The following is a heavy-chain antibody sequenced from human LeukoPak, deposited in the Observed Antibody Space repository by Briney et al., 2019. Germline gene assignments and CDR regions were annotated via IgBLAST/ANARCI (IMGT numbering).Heavy chain of an antibody. Sequence: SETLSLTCTVSGGSISTYYWIWIRQPPGKGLEWIGEINHSGSTNYNPSLKSRVTISVDTSKNQFSLKLSSVTAADTAVYYCARGYDFWTRWFDPWGQGTLVTVSS. CDR2: INHSGST. CDR1: GGSISTYY. CDR3: ARGYDFWTRWFDP. V-gene: IGHV4-34*01. D-gene: IGHD3-3*01. J-gene: IGHJ5*02.